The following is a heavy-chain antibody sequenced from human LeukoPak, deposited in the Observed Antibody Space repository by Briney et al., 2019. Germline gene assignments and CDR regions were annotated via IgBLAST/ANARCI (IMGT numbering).Heavy chain of an antibody. J-gene: IGHJ5*02. D-gene: IGHD3-10*01. Sequence: ASVKVSCKASGYTFTSYYMHWVRQAPGQGLEWMGIINPSGGSTSYAQKFQGRVTMTRDTSTSTAYLELSSLRSEDTAVYYCASGQMVRGVLNWFDPWGQGTLVTGPS. V-gene: IGHV1-46*01. CDR1: GYTFTSYY. CDR3: ASGQMVRGVLNWFDP. CDR2: INPSGGST.